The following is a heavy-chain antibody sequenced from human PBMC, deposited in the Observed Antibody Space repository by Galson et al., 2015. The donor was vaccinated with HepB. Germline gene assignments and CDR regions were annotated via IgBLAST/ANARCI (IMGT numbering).Heavy chain of an antibody. J-gene: IGHJ4*02. D-gene: IGHD3-10*01. CDR2: IYYSGST. Sequence: TLSLTCTVSGGSISSGGYYWSWIRQHPGRGLEWIGYIYYSGSTYYNPSLKSRVTISVDTSKNQFSLKLSSVTAADTAVYYCARDHSNYYGSGSFFDYWGQGTLVTVSS. CDR3: ARDHSNYYGSGSFFDY. CDR1: GGSISSGGYY. V-gene: IGHV4-31*03.